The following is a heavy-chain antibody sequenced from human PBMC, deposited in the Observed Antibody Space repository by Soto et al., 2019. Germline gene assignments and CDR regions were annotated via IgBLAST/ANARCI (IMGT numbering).Heavy chain of an antibody. V-gene: IGHV1-18*01. CDR1: GYTFTTYG. J-gene: IGHJ4*02. CDR2: ISTYNGNR. Sequence: QVQLVQSGAEVKKPGASVKVSCKASGYTFTTYGINWVRQAPGQGLEWMGWISTYNGNRNYAQKLQGRVTMTTDTSTSTAYLDLRSLRSDDTAVYYCARGLLAYCSGGTCYSDYWGQGTLVTVSS. CDR3: ARGLLAYCSGGTCYSDY. D-gene: IGHD2-15*01.